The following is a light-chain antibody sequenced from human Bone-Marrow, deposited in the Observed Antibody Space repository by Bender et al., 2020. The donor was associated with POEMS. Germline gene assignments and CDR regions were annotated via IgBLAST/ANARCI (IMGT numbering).Light chain of an antibody. Sequence: QSALTQPASVSGSPGQSITISCTGTTNDVGGYNLVSWYQQQPGKAPKLMILEVGNRPSGVSDRFSGSKSGNTASLTISGLQAEDEADYYCCSYAGSSTHVVFGGGTKLTVL. CDR3: CSYAGSSTHVV. CDR2: EVG. V-gene: IGLV2-23*02. J-gene: IGLJ2*01. CDR1: TNDVGGYNL.